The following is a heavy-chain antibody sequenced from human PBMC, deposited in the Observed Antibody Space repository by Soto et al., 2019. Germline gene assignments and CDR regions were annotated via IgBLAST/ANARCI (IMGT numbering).Heavy chain of an antibody. CDR3: ARDLGVGEAGFEY. D-gene: IGHD6-13*01. CDR2: ISSGSSSK. V-gene: IGHV3-48*03. J-gene: IGHJ4*02. Sequence: PGGSLRLSCEASGFTFSSYEMNWVRQAPGTGLEWVSYISSGSSSKYYADSVKGRFTISRDNAKNSLYLQMTSLRAEDTAVYYCARDLGVGEAGFEYWGQGTLVTVSS. CDR1: GFTFSSYE.